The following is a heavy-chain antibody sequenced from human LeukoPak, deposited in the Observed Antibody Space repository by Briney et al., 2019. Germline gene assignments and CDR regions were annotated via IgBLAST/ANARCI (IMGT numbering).Heavy chain of an antibody. CDR2: ISWNSGSI. J-gene: IGHJ4*02. CDR1: GFTFDDYA. CDR3: AKDIAAAGTGGFDY. D-gene: IGHD6-13*01. Sequence: PGGSLRLSCAASGFTFDDYAMHWVRQAPGKGLEWVSGISWNSGSIGYADSVKGRFTISRDNAKNSLYLQMNSLRAEDMALYYCAKDIAAAGTGGFDYWGQGTLVTVSS. V-gene: IGHV3-9*03.